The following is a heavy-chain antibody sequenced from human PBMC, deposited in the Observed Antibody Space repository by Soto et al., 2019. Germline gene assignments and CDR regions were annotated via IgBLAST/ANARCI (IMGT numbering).Heavy chain of an antibody. CDR3: AREGSGYNF. CDR2: IVPVFGRP. V-gene: IGHV1-69*01. CDR1: GGTFSNFG. J-gene: IGHJ4*02. D-gene: IGHD5-12*01. Sequence: QVQLVQSGAELKKPGSSVKVSCKASGGTFSNFGISWVRQAPGQGLEWMGGIVPVFGRPNYAQKFRGRLTITADESTSTGYMELISLRSDDTAVYYCAREGSGYNFWSQGTQVTVSS.